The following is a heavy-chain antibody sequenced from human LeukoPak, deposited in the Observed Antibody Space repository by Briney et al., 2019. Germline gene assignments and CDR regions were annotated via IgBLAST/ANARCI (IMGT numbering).Heavy chain of an antibody. CDR1: GYSFTDYW. Sequence: GESLKISCKGSGYSFTDYWIAWVRQMPGKGLELMGIIYPGDSDTRYSPSFQGQVTFSADKSISTAYLQWSSLRASDTATYYCARQCCRGASPGFDPWGQGTLVTVSS. J-gene: IGHJ5*02. V-gene: IGHV5-51*01. CDR3: ARQCCRGASPGFDP. CDR2: IYPGDSDT. D-gene: IGHD3-10*01.